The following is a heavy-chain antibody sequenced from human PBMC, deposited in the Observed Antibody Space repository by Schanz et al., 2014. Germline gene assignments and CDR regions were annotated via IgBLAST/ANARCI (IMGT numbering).Heavy chain of an antibody. Sequence: QEQLVESGGGLVKPGGSLRLSCAASGFTFRDYYMSWIRQAPGKGLEWVSDSSSGSSYANYADSVKGRFTISRDNAKNSLYLQMNSLRAEDTAVYYCAKEPSHGDYDYYFDYWGQGTLVTVSS. CDR3: AKEPSHGDYDYYFDY. V-gene: IGHV3-11*05. CDR2: SSSGSSYA. J-gene: IGHJ4*02. D-gene: IGHD3-22*01. CDR1: GFTFRDYY.